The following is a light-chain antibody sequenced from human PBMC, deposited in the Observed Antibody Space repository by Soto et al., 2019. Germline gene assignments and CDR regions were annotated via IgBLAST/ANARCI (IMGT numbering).Light chain of an antibody. Sequence: QSALTQPRSVSGSPGQSFTISCTGTSSDVGGYNYVSWYQQHPGKAPKLMIYDVSNRPSGVPDRFSGSKSGNTASLTISGLQAEDEADYYCCSYAGSYTFVVLGGGTKLTVL. V-gene: IGLV2-11*01. CDR2: DVS. CDR3: CSYAGSYTFVV. CDR1: SSDVGGYNY. J-gene: IGLJ2*01.